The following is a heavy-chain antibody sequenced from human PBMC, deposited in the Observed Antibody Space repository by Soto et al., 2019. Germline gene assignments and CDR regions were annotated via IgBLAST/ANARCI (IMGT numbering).Heavy chain of an antibody. CDR1: AVTFTGFG. D-gene: IGHD3-3*01. V-gene: IGHV3-33*01. J-gene: IGHJ3*02. Sequence: PGGSLRLSCAASAVTFTGFGMHWVRQAPGKGLEWVAVIRYDGSSTYYADSVKGRFTITRDNSKNMLYLQMNSLRAEDTAVYYCARVSPYFWSGYQDAFDNWGPGTVVTVSS. CDR2: IRYDGSST. CDR3: ARVSPYFWSGYQDAFDN.